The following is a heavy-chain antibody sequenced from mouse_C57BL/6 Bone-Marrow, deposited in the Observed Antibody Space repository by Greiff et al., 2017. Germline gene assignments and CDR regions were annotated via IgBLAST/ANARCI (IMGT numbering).Heavy chain of an antibody. J-gene: IGHJ3*01. D-gene: IGHD5-2*01. V-gene: IGHV1-4*01. CDR3: ERGGIQVAY. CDR1: GYTFTSYT. Sequence: QVQLQQSGAELARPGASVKMSCKASGYTFTSYTMHWVKQRPGQGLEWIGYINPSSGDTKYNHKLKDKATLTVDKSSNTAYMQLSSLTSENSAVYDCERGGIQVAYWGQGTLVTVSA. CDR2: INPSSGDT.